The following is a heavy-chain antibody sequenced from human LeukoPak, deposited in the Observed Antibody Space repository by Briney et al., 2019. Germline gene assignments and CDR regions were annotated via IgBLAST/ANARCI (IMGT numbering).Heavy chain of an antibody. CDR1: GFTFSDYY. J-gene: IGHJ4*02. CDR3: VRGHDSFDY. CDR2: SRNKDHKYST. V-gene: IGHV3-72*01. Sequence: GGSLRLSCAVSGFTFSDYYMDWVRQAAGKGLEGVGRSRNKDHKYSTEYAASVRGRFTISRDESKNSLFLQMNSLKIEDTAIYYCVRGHDSFDYWGQGTLVTVSS.